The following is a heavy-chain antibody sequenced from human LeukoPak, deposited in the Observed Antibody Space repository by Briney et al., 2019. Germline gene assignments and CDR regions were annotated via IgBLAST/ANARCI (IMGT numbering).Heavy chain of an antibody. D-gene: IGHD3-22*01. V-gene: IGHV3-30*03. Sequence: PGGSLRLSCAASGFTFSSYGMHWVRQAPGKGLEWVAVISYDGSNKYYADSVKGRFTISRDNSKNTLYLQMNSLRAEDTAVYYCARGSGQWLLLRGFDYWGQGTLVTVSS. CDR3: ARGSGQWLLLRGFDY. CDR1: GFTFSSYG. J-gene: IGHJ4*02. CDR2: ISYDGSNK.